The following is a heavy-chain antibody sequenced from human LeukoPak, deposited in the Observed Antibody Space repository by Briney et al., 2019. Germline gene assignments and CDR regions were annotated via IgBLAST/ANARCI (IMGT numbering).Heavy chain of an antibody. D-gene: IGHD5-24*01. CDR2: INPNSGGT. Sequence: ASVKVSCKASGYTFTGYYMHWVRQAPGQGLEWMGWINPNSGGTNYAQKFQGRVTMTRDTSISTAYMELSRLRSDDTAVYYCARADQWDGYKYYFDYWGQGTLVTVSS. J-gene: IGHJ4*02. V-gene: IGHV1-2*02. CDR3: ARADQWDGYKYYFDY. CDR1: GYTFTGYY.